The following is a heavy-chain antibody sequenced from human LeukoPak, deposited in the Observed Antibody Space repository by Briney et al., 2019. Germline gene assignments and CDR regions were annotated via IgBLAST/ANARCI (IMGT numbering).Heavy chain of an antibody. CDR1: GYSISSDYY. Sequence: SETLSLTCTVSGYSISSDYYWGWIRQPPGKGLEWIGSIYHSGSIYYNPSLKSRVTMSIDTSKNQFSLKLSSVTAADTAVYYCARDSFDDILTGYKNWFDPWGQGTLVTVSS. CDR2: IYHSGSI. V-gene: IGHV4-38-2*02. J-gene: IGHJ5*02. CDR3: ARDSFDDILTGYKNWFDP. D-gene: IGHD3-9*01.